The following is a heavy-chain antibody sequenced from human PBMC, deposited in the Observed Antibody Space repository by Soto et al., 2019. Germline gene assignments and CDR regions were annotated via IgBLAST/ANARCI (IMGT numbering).Heavy chain of an antibody. D-gene: IGHD4-17*01. V-gene: IGHV3-66*01. J-gene: IGHJ4*02. Sequence: EVQLVESAGGLVQSGGSLRLSCVASGFTVSSNYMNWVRQAPGKGLEWVSVVYSGGSTYYADSVKGRFIISRDNSKNTLYLQMNSLRAEDTAVYYCARGFDYGDYFDYWGQGTLVTVSS. CDR3: ARGFDYGDYFDY. CDR2: VYSGGST. CDR1: GFTVSSNY.